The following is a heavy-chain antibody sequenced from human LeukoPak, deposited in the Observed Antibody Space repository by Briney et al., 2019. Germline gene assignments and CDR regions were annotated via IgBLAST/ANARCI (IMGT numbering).Heavy chain of an antibody. J-gene: IGHJ4*02. CDR2: ISYDGSNK. CDR3: TLLRQLDTTDKKIDY. D-gene: IGHD1-1*01. CDR1: GFTFSSYA. Sequence: GGSLRLSCAASGFTFSSYAMHWVRQAPGKGLEWVAVISYDGSNKYYADSVKGRFTISRDNSKNTLYLQMNSLKTEDTAVYYCTLLRQLDTTDKKIDYWGQGTLVTVSS. V-gene: IGHV3-30*04.